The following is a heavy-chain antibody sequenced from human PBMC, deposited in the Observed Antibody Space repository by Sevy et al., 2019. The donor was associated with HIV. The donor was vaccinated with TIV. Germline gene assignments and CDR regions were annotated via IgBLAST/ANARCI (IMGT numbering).Heavy chain of an antibody. J-gene: IGHJ4*02. CDR2: LYGGGNT. CDR1: GFTVSSNY. Sequence: GGSLRLSCAASGFTVSSNYMSWVRQAPGKGLEWVSVLYGGGNTYYADSVKGRFTISRDNSKNTVYLQMNSLRAEDTAVYYCGRGGGDYYFDYWGQGTLVTVSS. V-gene: IGHV3-53*01. D-gene: IGHD3-3*01. CDR3: GRGGGDYYFDY.